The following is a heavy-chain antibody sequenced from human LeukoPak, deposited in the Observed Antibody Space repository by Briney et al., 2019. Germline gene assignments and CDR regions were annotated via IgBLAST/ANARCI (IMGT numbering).Heavy chain of an antibody. V-gene: IGHV4-34*01. J-gene: IGHJ1*01. D-gene: IGHD2-8*01. CDR2: INHSGST. CDR1: GGSFSGYY. Sequence: SETLSLTCAVYGGSFSGYYWSWIRQPPGKGPEWIGEINHSGSTNYNPSLKSRVTISVDTSINQFSLKLSSVTAADTAVYYCARGGVVLMVYALAEYFQHWGQGTLVTVSS. CDR3: ARGGVVLMVYALAEYFQH.